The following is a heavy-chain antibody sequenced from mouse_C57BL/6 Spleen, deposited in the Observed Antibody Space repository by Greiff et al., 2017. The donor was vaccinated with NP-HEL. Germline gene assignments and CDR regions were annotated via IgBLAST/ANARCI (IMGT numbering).Heavy chain of an antibody. J-gene: IGHJ2*01. V-gene: IGHV3-6*01. CDR2: ISYDGSN. D-gene: IGHD3-3*01. CDR3: AREGDAYYLGD. Sequence: EVQLQESGPGLVKPSQSLSLTCSVTGYSITSGYYWNWIRQFPGNKLEWMGYISYDGSNNYNPSLKNRISITRDTSKNQFFLKLNSVTTEDTATYYCAREGDAYYLGDWGQGTTLPVSS. CDR1: GYSITSGYY.